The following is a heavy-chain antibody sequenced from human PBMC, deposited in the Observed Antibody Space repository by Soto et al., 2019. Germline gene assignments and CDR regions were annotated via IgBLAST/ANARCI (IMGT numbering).Heavy chain of an antibody. Sequence: GGSLRLSCAASGFTFSSYAMSWVCQATRKGREWVSAISGSGGSTYYADSVKGRFTLSRDISKNTLYLQMHSLPAEDTAVYYCAKGAYSTGWYGTLDYVGQGILVTVSS. J-gene: IGHJ4*02. CDR1: GFTFSSYA. CDR2: ISGSGGST. D-gene: IGHD6-19*01. CDR3: AKGAYSTGWYGTLDY. V-gene: IGHV3-23*01.